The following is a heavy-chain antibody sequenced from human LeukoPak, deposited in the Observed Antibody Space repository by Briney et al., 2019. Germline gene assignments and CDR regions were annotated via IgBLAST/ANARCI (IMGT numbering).Heavy chain of an antibody. CDR1: SDSITSSSYW. Sequence: KPSETLSLTCSVASDSITSSSYWWVWVRQPPGKGLEWIGDIYSNGHISYNPSLKSRADISADTSKNQFSRNLSSVTAADTAVYYCARRHYGSGNIDSWSQGTLVTVSS. V-gene: IGHV4-39*01. D-gene: IGHD3-10*01. J-gene: IGHJ4*02. CDR2: IYSNGHI. CDR3: ARRHYGSGNIDS.